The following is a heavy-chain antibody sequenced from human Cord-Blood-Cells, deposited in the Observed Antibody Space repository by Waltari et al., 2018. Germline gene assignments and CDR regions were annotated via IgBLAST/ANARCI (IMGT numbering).Heavy chain of an antibody. Sequence: ESGPGLVKPSETLSLTCTVSGGSISSYYWSWIRQPPGKGLEWIGYIYYSGSTNYNPSLKSRVTISVDTSKNQFSLKLSSVTAADTAVYYCARDRGYSYGHPFDYWGQGTLVTVSS. D-gene: IGHD5-18*01. J-gene: IGHJ4*02. V-gene: IGHV4-59*01. CDR2: IYYSGST. CDR1: GGSISSYY. CDR3: ARDRGYSYGHPFDY.